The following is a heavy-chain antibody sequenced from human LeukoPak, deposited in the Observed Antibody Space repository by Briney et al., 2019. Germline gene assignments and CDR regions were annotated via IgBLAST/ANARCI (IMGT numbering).Heavy chain of an antibody. J-gene: IGHJ2*01. CDR2: IYHSGST. CDR1: GYSISSGYY. CDR3: ARQESCWYFDR. V-gene: IGHV4-38-2*01. Sequence: SETLSLTCAVSGYSISSGYYWGWIRPPPGKGLEWIGSIYHSGSTYYNPSLKSRVTISVDTSKNQLSLKLTSVTAADTAVYYCARQESCWYFDRWGRGTLVTVSS.